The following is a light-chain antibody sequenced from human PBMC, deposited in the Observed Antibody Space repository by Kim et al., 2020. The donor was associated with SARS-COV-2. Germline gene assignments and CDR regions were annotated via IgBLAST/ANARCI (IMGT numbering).Light chain of an antibody. CDR2: GKN. CDR1: SLRRYH. J-gene: IGLJ1*01. Sequence: SSELTQDPAVSVALGQTVRITCQGDSLRRYHASWYHQKPGQAPVVVIYGKNNRPSGIPDRFSGSSSGNTASLTITGAQAEDEADYYCNSRDSSGNPLCVFETGTKVTVL. V-gene: IGLV3-19*01. CDR3: NSRDSSGNPLCV.